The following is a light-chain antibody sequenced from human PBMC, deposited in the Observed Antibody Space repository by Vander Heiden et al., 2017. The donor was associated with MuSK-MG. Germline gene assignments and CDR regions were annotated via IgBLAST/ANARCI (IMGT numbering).Light chain of an antibody. Sequence: EIVLTQSAGSLSLSPGERVTLPCRASQRVSSDFLAWYQQKPGQAPRLLIYGASTRAAGIPDRFSGSGSGTDFTLTISGLEPEDSAVYYCQQYGSSILTFGQGTKVQI. CDR1: QRVSSDF. J-gene: IGKJ2*01. V-gene: IGKV3-20*01. CDR3: QQYGSSILT. CDR2: GAS.